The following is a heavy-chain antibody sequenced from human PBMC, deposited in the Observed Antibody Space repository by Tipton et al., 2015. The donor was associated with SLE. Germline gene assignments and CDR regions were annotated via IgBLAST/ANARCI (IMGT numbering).Heavy chain of an antibody. J-gene: IGHJ3*02. CDR3: ARVTGEDYDAFDI. V-gene: IGHV4-59*11. CDR2: IYYSGST. D-gene: IGHD7-27*01. Sequence: TLSLTCTVSGGSISSHYWSWIRQPPGKGLEWIGYIYYSGSTNYNPSLKSRVTISVDTSKNQFSLKLSSVTAADTAVYYCARVTGEDYDAFDIWGQGTMVTVSS. CDR1: GGSISSHY.